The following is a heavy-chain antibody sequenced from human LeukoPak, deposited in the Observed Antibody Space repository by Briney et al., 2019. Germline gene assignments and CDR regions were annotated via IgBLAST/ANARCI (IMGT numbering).Heavy chain of an antibody. CDR2: MYYSGST. J-gene: IGHJ6*02. CDR1: GGAISSYY. V-gene: IGHV4-59*01. CDR3: ARDRYSGYDPRYYYYYYGMDV. D-gene: IGHD5-12*01. Sequence: SETLSLTCTVSGGAISSYYWSWIRQPPGKELEGIGYMYYSGSTNYNPSLKSRVTISVDTSKNQFSLKLSSVTAADTAVYYCARDRYSGYDPRYYYYYYGMDVWGQGTTVTVSS.